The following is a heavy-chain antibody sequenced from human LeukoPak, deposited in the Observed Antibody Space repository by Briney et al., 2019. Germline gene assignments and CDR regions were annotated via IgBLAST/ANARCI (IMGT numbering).Heavy chain of an antibody. J-gene: IGHJ3*02. D-gene: IGHD3-22*01. CDR3: ARGGLENGYHSNDGFDI. V-gene: IGHV4-59*01. CDR1: GGSISGCY. CDR2: IYYSGST. Sequence: KSSETLSLTCTVSGGSISGCYWSWIRQPPGKGLEWIGYIYYSGSTKYNPSLKSRVTMSVDTSRNQFSLKLSSVTAADTAVYYCARGGLENGYHSNDGFDIWGQGTMVTVSS.